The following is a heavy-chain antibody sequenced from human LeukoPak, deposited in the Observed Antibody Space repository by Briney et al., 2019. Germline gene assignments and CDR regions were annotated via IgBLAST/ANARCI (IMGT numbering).Heavy chain of an antibody. D-gene: IGHD5-18*01. J-gene: IGHJ5*02. CDR2: ISAYNGNT. CDR1: GYTFTGYY. V-gene: IGHV1-18*04. Sequence: ASVKVSCKASGYTFTGYYMHWVRQAPGQGLEWMGWISAYNGNTNYAQKLQGRVTMTTDTSTSTAYMELRSLRSDDTAVYYCARDRGGFDTAQYNWFDPWGQGTLVTVSS. CDR3: ARDRGGFDTAQYNWFDP.